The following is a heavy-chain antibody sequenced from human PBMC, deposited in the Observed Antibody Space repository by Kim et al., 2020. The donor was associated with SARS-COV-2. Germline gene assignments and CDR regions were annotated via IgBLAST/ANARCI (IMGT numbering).Heavy chain of an antibody. V-gene: IGHV3-23*01. D-gene: IGHD4-4*01. CDR3: ARVTTITAPFYDY. Sequence: YADSGQGQFTISRDNAKNALNLEMNSLRAEDTALYYCARVTTITAPFYDYWGRGTLVTVSS. J-gene: IGHJ4*02.